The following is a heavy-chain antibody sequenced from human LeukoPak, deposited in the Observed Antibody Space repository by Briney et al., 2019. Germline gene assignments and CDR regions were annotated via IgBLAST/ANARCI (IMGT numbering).Heavy chain of an antibody. V-gene: IGHV3-33*06. CDR3: AKEITLDAFDI. D-gene: IGHD3-16*01. J-gene: IGHJ3*02. Sequence: PGGSLTLSCAASGFTFSSYGMHWLPQAPGKGLEGGAVIWYDGSNKYYADSVKGRFTISRDNSKNTLYLQMNSLRAEATAVYYCAKEITLDAFDIWGQGTMVTVSS. CDR1: GFTFSSYG. CDR2: IWYDGSNK.